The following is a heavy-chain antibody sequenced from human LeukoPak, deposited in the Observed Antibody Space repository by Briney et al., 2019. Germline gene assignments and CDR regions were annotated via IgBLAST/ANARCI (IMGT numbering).Heavy chain of an antibody. D-gene: IGHD6-19*01. CDR1: GGSISSSSYY. Sequence: SETLSLTCTVSGGSISSSSYYWGWIRQPPGQGLEWIGSIYYSGSTYYNPSLKSRVTISEDTSKNQFSLKLSSVTAADTAVYYCGLADYYYGMDVWGQGTTVTVSS. CDR2: IYYSGST. CDR3: GLADYYYGMDV. V-gene: IGHV4-39*07. J-gene: IGHJ6*02.